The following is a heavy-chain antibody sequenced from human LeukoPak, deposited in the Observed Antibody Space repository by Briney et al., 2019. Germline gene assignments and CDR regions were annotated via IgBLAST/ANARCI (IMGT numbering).Heavy chain of an antibody. CDR2: ISSSSKYI. CDR1: GFSLGTYS. V-gene: IGHV3-21*01. D-gene: IGHD2-21*01. Sequence: GESLRLSCAASGFSLGTYSMNWVRRPPGKGLEWVSSISSSSKYIFYADSVRGRFTISRDNAKNSLFLQMNSLRAEDTAVYFCAREGIAVSGSDWWGQGTLVTVSS. J-gene: IGHJ4*02. CDR3: AREGIAVSGSDW.